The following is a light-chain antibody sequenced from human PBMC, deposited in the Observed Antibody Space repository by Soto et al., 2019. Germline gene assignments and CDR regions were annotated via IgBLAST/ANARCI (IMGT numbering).Light chain of an antibody. Sequence: QSALTQPASVSGSPGQSITISCTGTSRDIGSYNYVSWYQQHPGKAPKLIVFDVTNRPSGLSNRFSGSKSDNTASLTISGLQAEDEADYFCSSYTSSSTVVFGGGTKVTVL. CDR3: SSYTSSSTVV. CDR2: DVT. CDR1: SRDIGSYNY. J-gene: IGLJ3*02. V-gene: IGLV2-14*03.